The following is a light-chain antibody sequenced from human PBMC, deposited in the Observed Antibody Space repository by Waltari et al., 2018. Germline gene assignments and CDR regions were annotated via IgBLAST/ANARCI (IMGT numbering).Light chain of an antibody. CDR2: YVS. Sequence: DIQMTQSPSSLSGSVGDRVTITCRASQGINNDLSWYQQKPGKAPKPLIYYVSNLETGVSSRFSGSRSGTDYTLTISSLQPEDIATYYCQQYNNSPYSFCQGTKVEIK. CDR1: QGINND. CDR3: QQYNNSPYS. V-gene: IGKV1-33*01. J-gene: IGKJ2*03.